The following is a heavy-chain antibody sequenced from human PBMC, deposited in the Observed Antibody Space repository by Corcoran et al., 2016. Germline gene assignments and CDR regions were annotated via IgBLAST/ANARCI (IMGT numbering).Heavy chain of an antibody. J-gene: IGHJ5*02. CDR1: GFTVRSNY. D-gene: IGHD6-13*01. CDR3: ARVGIAAAGILDGFDP. V-gene: IGHV3-53*01. Sequence: EVQLVESGGGLIQPGGSLRLSCAASGFTVRSNYMSWVRQAPGKGLEWVSVIYSGGSTSYAASVKGRFTISRDNSKNTLYLQMNSLRAEDTVVYYCARVGIAAAGILDGFDPWGQGTLVTVSS. CDR2: IYSGGST.